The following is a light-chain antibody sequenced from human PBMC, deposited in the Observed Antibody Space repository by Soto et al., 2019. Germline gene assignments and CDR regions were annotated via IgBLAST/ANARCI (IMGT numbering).Light chain of an antibody. CDR3: QQRSGWYT. CDR2: DSS. Sequence: EIVLTQSPATLSLSQGERATLSCRASQSLSSNFLAWYQQKPGQPPRLLIYDSSTRATGFPDRFSGSGSGTDFTLTISSLEPEDFAIYYCQQRSGWYTFGQGTKVDIK. V-gene: IGKV3D-20*02. CDR1: QSLSSNF. J-gene: IGKJ2*01.